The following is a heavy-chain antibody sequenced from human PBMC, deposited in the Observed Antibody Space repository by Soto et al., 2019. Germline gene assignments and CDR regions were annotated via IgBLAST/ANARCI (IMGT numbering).Heavy chain of an antibody. J-gene: IGHJ6*03. CDR3: AKLGCCSSTSCYANYYYYMDV. CDR2: ISGSGGST. Sequence: GGSLRLSCAASGFTFSSYAMSWVRQAPGKGLEWVSAISGSGGSTYYADSVKGRFTISRDNSKNTLYLQMNSLRAEDTAVYYCAKLGCCSSTSCYANYYYYMDVWGKGTTVTVSS. CDR1: GFTFSSYA. V-gene: IGHV3-23*01. D-gene: IGHD2-2*01.